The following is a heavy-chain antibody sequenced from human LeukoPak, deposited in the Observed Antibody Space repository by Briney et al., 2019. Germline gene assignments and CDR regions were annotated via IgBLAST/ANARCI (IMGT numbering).Heavy chain of an antibody. Sequence: GRSESLVCAASGFAVSSYAMHWVRQAPGKGLEWVAIIQYDGSDKFYGDSVKGRFTISRGNSKNTLYLQMNNLRAEDTAVYYCARDPKRYCSGGSCYVDLWGRGNLVTVSS. D-gene: IGHD2-15*01. CDR3: ARDPKRYCSGGSCYVDL. J-gene: IGHJ4*02. CDR1: GFAVSSYA. V-gene: IGHV3-30-3*01. CDR2: IQYDGSDK.